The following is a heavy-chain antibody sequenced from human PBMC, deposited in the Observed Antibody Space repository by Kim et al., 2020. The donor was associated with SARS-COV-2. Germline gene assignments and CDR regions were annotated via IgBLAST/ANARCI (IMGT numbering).Heavy chain of an antibody. D-gene: IGHD3-22*01. CDR2: ISSTGSSI. CDR1: GFTFSSYS. CDR3: SSVLDSYYYDTSGLDY. Sequence: GGSLRLSCAASGFTFSSYSMNWVRQAPGKGLEWVSSISSTGSSIYYSDSVKGRFTISRDNARNSLYLQMNSLRAVDTAVYYCSSVLDSYYYDTSGLDYWGQGTLVTVSS. J-gene: IGHJ4*02. V-gene: IGHV3-21*01.